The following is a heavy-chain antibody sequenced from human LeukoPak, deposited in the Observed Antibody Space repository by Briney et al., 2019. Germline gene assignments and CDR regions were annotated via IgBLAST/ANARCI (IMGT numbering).Heavy chain of an antibody. CDR1: GYSLTSYW. V-gene: IGHV5-51*01. J-gene: IGHJ5*02. CDR2: IYPGDSDT. D-gene: IGHD3-3*01. Sequence: GESLRISCKGSGYSLTSYWIGWVRQMPGKGLEWMGIIYPGDSDTRYSPSFQGQVTISADKSISTAYLQWSSLKASDTAMYYCARVRLRFLEWFPFDPWGQGTLVTVSS. CDR3: ARVRLRFLEWFPFDP.